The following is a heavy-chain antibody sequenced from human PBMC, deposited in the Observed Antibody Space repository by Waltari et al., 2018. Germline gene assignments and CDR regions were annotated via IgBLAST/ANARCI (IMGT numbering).Heavy chain of an antibody. Sequence: QVQLQESGPALVTPSETLSLTCTVSGGSISSHYWNWIRQPPGKGLEWIGYIYYSGSTHYNPSLKSRVTISVDTSKNQISLKLTSVTAADTAVYYCARDSGTYYFMDVWGQGTTVTVSS. CDR3: ARDSGTYYFMDV. CDR1: GGSISSHY. CDR2: IYYSGST. J-gene: IGHJ6*02. V-gene: IGHV4-59*11.